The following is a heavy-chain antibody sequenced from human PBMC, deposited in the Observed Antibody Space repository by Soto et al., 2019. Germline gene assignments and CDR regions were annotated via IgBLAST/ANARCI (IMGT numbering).Heavy chain of an antibody. J-gene: IGHJ6*02. Sequence: EVQLLESGGGLVQPGGSLRLSCAASGFTFSSCAMGWVRQAPGKGLEWVSDIIASGGSTYYADYVNGRFTISRDNSKSTLYLQMNSLRAEDTALYYCAKGRSYYYYYGVDVWGQGTTVTVSS. CDR3: AKGRSYYYYYGVDV. CDR2: IIASGGST. V-gene: IGHV3-23*01. CDR1: GFTFSSCA.